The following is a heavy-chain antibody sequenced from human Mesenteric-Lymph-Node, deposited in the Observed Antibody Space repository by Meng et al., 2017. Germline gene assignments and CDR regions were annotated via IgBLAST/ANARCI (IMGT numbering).Heavy chain of an antibody. CDR2: INSNSGDT. CDR3: ARDLPREGSGTYHDYVYYGMDV. Sequence: ASVTVSCQACVYTFTGYYMHWVRQPPGQGLEWMGRINSNSGDTNYAQKFQGGATMTRDTSISTAYMELSRLRSDDTAVYYCARDLPREGSGTYHDYVYYGMDVWGQGTTVTVSS. CDR1: VYTFTGYY. D-gene: IGHD3-10*01. J-gene: IGHJ6*02. V-gene: IGHV1-2*02.